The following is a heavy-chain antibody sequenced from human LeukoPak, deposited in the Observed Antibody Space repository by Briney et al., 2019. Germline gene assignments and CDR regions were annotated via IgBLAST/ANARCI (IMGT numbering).Heavy chain of an antibody. J-gene: IGHJ5*02. V-gene: IGHV4-31*03. D-gene: IGHD7-27*01. Sequence: SETLSLTCTVSGGSINSNDYYWSWIRRHPGKGLEWIGYIYYSGITYYNPSLKSRVIISVDTSKNQFSLKLSSVTAADTAVYYCARGLNWGANWFDPWGQGTLVAVSS. CDR2: IYYSGIT. CDR1: GGSINSNDYY. CDR3: ARGLNWGANWFDP.